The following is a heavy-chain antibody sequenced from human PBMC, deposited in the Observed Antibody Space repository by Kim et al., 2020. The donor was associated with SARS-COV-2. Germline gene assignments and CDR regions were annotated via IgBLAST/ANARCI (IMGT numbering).Heavy chain of an antibody. D-gene: IGHD5-12*01. CDR2: IYYGGNT. CDR3: ARSEGRGSWLQFDY. J-gene: IGHJ4*02. Sequence: SETLSLTCTVSGDSITYYYCSWIRQLPGKGLEWLGYIYYGGNTNYNPSLKSRVTISLDTSNNQFSLELTSMTAADTAVYYCARSEGRGSWLQFDYWGQGTRDSVSS. V-gene: IGHV4-59*01. CDR1: GDSITYYY.